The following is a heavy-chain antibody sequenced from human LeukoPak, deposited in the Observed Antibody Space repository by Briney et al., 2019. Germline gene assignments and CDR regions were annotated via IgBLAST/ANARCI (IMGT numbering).Heavy chain of an antibody. D-gene: IGHD5-12*01. CDR2: INPNSGGT. CDR3: ARDRSGYDYGMDY. J-gene: IGHJ4*02. CDR1: GYTFTGYY. V-gene: IGHV1-2*02. Sequence: VKVSCKASGYTFTGYYMHWVRQAPGQGLEWMGWINPNSGGTNYAQKFQGRVTMTRDTSISTAYMELSRLRSDDTAVYYCARDRSGYDYGMDYWGQGTLVTVSS.